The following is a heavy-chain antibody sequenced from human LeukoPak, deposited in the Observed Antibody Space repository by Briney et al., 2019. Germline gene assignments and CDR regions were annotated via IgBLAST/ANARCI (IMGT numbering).Heavy chain of an antibody. CDR2: ISYDGSNK. V-gene: IGHV3-30*18. J-gene: IGHJ4*02. CDR3: AKEIAAAGINLPDY. Sequence: GRSLRLSCAASGFTFSSYGMHWVRQAPGKGLEWVAAISYDGSNKYYADSVKGRFTISRDNSKNTLYLQMNSLRAEDTAVYYCAKEIAAAGINLPDYWGQGTLVTVSS. CDR1: GFTFSSYG. D-gene: IGHD6-13*01.